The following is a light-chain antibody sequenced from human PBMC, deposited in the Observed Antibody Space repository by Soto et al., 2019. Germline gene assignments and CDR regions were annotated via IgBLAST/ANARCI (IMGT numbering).Light chain of an antibody. CDR3: QQRSNWPPTGLT. CDR2: DAS. V-gene: IGKV3-11*01. CDR1: QSVSSY. Sequence: EIVLTQSPATLSLSPGERATLSCMASQSVSSYLAWYQQKPGQAPRLLIYDASNRATGIPARFSGSGSGTDFTLTISSLEPEDFAVYYCQQRSNWPPTGLTFGGGTKVEIK. J-gene: IGKJ4*01.